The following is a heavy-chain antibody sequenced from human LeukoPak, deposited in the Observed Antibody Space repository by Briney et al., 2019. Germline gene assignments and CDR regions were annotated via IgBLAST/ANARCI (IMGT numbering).Heavy chain of an antibody. J-gene: IGHJ3*02. CDR2: INPNSGGT. CDR3: ARGPDAFDI. CDR1: GYTFTSNY. Sequence: ASVKVSCKAFGYTFTSNYMHWVRQAPGQGLEWMGWINPNSGGTNYAQKFQGRVTMTRDTSISTAYMELSRLRSDDTAVYYCARGPDAFDIWGQGTMVTVSS. V-gene: IGHV1-2*02.